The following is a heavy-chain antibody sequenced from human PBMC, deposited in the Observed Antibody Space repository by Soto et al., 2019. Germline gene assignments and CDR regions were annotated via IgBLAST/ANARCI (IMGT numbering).Heavy chain of an antibody. Sequence: QVQLQESGPGLVKPSETLSLTCIVSGGSISNYYWSWIRQPPGKGLEWIGYIYYSGSTNYNPSLARRVTRAVDTSKNQFSLQLSSVTAADTAVYYCARPRYSYGVYYFDYWGQGTLVTVSS. CDR1: GGSISNYY. D-gene: IGHD5-18*01. CDR3: ARPRYSYGVYYFDY. J-gene: IGHJ4*02. CDR2: IYYSGST. V-gene: IGHV4-59*08.